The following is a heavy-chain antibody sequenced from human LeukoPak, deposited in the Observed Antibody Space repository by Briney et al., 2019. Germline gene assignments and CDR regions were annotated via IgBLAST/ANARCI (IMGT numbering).Heavy chain of an antibody. D-gene: IGHD3-10*01. Sequence: VASVKVSCKVSGYTLTELSMHWVRQAPGKGLEWMGGFEPEDGETIYAQKFQGRVTMTEDTSTDTAYMELSSLRSEDTAVYYCATDVTMVRGGQLDYWGQGTLVTVSS. CDR1: GYTLTELS. CDR3: ATDVTMVRGGQLDY. CDR2: FEPEDGET. J-gene: IGHJ4*02. V-gene: IGHV1-24*01.